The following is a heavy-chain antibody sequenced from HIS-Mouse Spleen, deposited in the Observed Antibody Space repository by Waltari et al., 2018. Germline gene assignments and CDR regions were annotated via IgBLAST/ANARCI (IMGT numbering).Heavy chain of an antibody. CDR3: ARDQLGGFDY. CDR1: GYTFTGYY. D-gene: IGHD7-27*01. CDR2: SKPTSGGT. Sequence: QVQLVQSGAEVKKPGASVKVSCKASGYTFTGYYMHWVRQAPGQGVEWMEWSKPTSGGTTYARKFQGRVTMTRDTSTSTAYMELSRLRSDDTAVYYCARDQLGGFDYWGQGTLVTVSS. J-gene: IGHJ4*02. V-gene: IGHV1-2*02.